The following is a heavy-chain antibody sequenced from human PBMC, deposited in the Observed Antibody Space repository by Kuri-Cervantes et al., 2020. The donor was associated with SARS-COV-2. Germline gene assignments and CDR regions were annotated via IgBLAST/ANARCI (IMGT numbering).Heavy chain of an antibody. J-gene: IGHJ6*02. D-gene: IGHD4-23*01. V-gene: IGHV3-74*01. CDR3: ARDPVTPGYYYYYGMDV. CDR2: INSDGSNT. Sequence: ETLSLTCAASGFTFSSYRMHWVRQAPGKGLVWVSRINSDGSNTSYADSVKGRFTISRDNAKNTLYLQMNSLRAEDTAVYYCARDPVTPGYYYYYGMDVWGQGTTVTVSS. CDR1: GFTFSSYR.